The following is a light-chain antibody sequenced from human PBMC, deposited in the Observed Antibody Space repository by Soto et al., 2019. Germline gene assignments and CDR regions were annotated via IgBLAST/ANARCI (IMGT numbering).Light chain of an antibody. CDR2: DAS. J-gene: IGKJ1*01. CDR1: QSIGVW. V-gene: IGKV1-5*01. CDR3: QQYDISSGT. Sequence: DIQMTQSPSTLSSSVGDRVTITCRASQSIGVWLAWYQQKPGRAPKLLIYDASTLQRGVPSRFSGSGSGTEFTLNISSLQTEDFATYYCQQYDISSGTFGQGAKVDIK.